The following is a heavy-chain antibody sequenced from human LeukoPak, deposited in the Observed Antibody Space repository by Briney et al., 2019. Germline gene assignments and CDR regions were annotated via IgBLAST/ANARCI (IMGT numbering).Heavy chain of an antibody. CDR3: ASCRGSSWYYFDY. Sequence: SETLSLTCTVSGPSISSSCNYWGWIRPPPGKGLEWIGCMYYSASTYYHPSLKSRVALSVDTSKNQFSLQLSSVTAADTAVYYCASCRGSSWYYFDYWGQGTLVTVSS. CDR2: MYYSAST. J-gene: IGHJ4*02. D-gene: IGHD6-13*01. V-gene: IGHV4-39*01. CDR1: GPSISSSCNY.